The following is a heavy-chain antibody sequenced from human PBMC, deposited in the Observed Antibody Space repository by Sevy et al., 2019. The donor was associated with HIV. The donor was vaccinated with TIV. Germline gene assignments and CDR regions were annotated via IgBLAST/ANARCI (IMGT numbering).Heavy chain of an antibody. Sequence: SETLSLTCTVSGGSVSSGSYYWSWIRQPPGKGLEWIGYIYYSGSTNYNPSLKSRVTISVDTSKNQFSLKLSSVTAAETAVYYCAGFDSRGYCGGDCFDYWGQGTLVTVSS. CDR2: IYYSGST. CDR1: GGSVSSGSYY. V-gene: IGHV4-61*01. CDR3: AGFDSRGYCGGDCFDY. D-gene: IGHD2-21*01. J-gene: IGHJ4*02.